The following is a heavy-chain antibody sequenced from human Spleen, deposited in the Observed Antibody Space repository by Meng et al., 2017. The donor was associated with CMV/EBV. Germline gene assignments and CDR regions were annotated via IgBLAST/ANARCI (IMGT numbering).Heavy chain of an antibody. CDR2: ISSSSSTI. J-gene: IGHJ5*02. CDR3: ARDRQLVWFDP. V-gene: IGHV3-48*04. D-gene: IGHD6-6*01. CDR1: GFTFSSYS. Sequence: GGSLRLSCAASGFTFSSYSMNWVRQAPGKGLEWVSYISSSSSTIYYADSVKGRSTISRDNAKNSLYLQMNSLRAEDTAVYYCARDRQLVWFDPWGQGTLVTVSS.